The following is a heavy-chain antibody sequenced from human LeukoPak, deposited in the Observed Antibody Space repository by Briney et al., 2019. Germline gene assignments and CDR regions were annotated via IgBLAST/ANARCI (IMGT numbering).Heavy chain of an antibody. CDR3: ARGGRTTWHGMDV. J-gene: IGHJ6*02. Sequence: GGSLRLSCAASGFTFSNYSMNWVRQAPGKGLEWVSYISSSSSTIYYADSMKGRFTISRDNSKNTLYLQMNSLRAEDTAVYYCARGGRTTWHGMDVWGQGTTVTVSS. CDR2: ISSSSSTI. CDR1: GFTFSNYS. D-gene: IGHD4-17*01. V-gene: IGHV3-48*01.